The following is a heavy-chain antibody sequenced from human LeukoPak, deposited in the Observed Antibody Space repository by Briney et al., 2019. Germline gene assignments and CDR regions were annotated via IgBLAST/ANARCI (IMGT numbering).Heavy chain of an antibody. CDR2: INHSGST. V-gene: IGHV4-34*01. Sequence: PSETLSLTCAVYGGSFSGYYWSWIRQPPGKGLEWIGEINHSGSTNYNPSLKSRVTISVDTSKNQFSLKLSSVTAADTAVYYCAGAGDFDSWGQGSLVTVSS. CDR3: AGAGDFDS. J-gene: IGHJ4*02. CDR1: GGSFSGYY.